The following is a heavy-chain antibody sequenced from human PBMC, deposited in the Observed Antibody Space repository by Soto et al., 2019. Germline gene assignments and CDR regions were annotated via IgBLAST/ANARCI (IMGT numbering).Heavy chain of an antibody. D-gene: IGHD3-22*01. CDR1: GGSISSSSYY. CDR3: ASQGPRGTMIVVAGAAFDI. CDR2: IYYSGST. J-gene: IGHJ3*02. V-gene: IGHV4-39*01. Sequence: QLQLQESGPGLVKPSETLSLTCTVSGGSISSSSYYWGWIRQPPGKGLEWIGSIYYSGSTYYNPSLKSRVTISVDTSKNQFSLKLSSVTAADTAVYYCASQGPRGTMIVVAGAAFDIWGQGTMVTVSS.